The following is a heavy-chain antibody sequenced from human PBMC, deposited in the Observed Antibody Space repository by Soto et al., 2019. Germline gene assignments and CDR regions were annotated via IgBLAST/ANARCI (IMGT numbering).Heavy chain of an antibody. D-gene: IGHD2-15*01. CDR1: GFTFSNAW. J-gene: IGHJ4*02. CDR2: IKSKTDGGTT. CDR3: TTDLDIVVVVAAYDDY. V-gene: IGHV3-15*07. Sequence: GGSLRLSCAASGFTFSNAWMNWVRQAPGKGLEWVGRIKSKTDGGTTDYVAPVKGRFTISRDDSKNTLYLQMNSLKTEDTAVYYCTTDLDIVVVVAAYDDYWGQGTLVTVSS.